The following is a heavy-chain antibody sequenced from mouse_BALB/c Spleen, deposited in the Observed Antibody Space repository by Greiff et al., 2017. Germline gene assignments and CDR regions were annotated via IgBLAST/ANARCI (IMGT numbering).Heavy chain of an antibody. Sequence: EVQGVESGGGLVQPGGSRKLSCAASGFTFSSFGMHWVRQAPEKGLEWVAYISSGSSTIYYADTVKGRFTISRDNPKNTLFLQMTSLRSEDTAMYYCARGQKVFAYWGQGTLVTVSA. CDR3: ARGQKVFAY. D-gene: IGHD6-1*01. CDR2: ISSGSSTI. V-gene: IGHV5-17*02. J-gene: IGHJ3*01. CDR1: GFTFSSFG.